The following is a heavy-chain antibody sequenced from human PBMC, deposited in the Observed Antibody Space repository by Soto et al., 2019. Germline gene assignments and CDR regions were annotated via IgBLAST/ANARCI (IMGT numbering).Heavy chain of an antibody. CDR1: GGSISSYY. V-gene: IGHV4-59*01. D-gene: IGHD1-1*01. J-gene: IGHJ5*02. CDR2: IYYSGST. Sequence: SETLSLTCTVSGGSISSYYWSWIRQPPGKGLEWIGYIYYSGSTNYNPSLKSRVTISVDTSKNQFSLKLSSVTAADTAVYYCARGTGTKSGNWFDPWGQGTLVTVSS. CDR3: ARGTGTKSGNWFDP.